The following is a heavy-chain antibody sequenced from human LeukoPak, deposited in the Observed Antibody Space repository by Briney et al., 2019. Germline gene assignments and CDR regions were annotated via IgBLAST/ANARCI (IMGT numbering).Heavy chain of an antibody. CDR2: ISGSGGST. D-gene: IGHD2-15*01. CDR3: ANGWSPDY. Sequence: GGSLRLSCAASGFAFSDYWMSWVRQAPGKGLEWVSGISGSGGSTYYADSVKGRFTIFRDNSKNTLYLQMNSLRAEDTAVYHCANGWSPDYWGRGTLVTVSS. CDR1: GFAFSDYW. V-gene: IGHV3-23*01. J-gene: IGHJ4*02.